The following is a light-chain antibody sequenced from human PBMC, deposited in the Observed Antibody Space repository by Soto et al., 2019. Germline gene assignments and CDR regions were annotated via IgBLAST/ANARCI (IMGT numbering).Light chain of an antibody. CDR2: GIS. Sequence: EIVLTQSPGTLSLSPGERAPLSCRASQSVNSNYLAWYQQHPGQPPRLLIYGISTRATGIPARFSGSGSGTEFSLTISSLQSEDFAVYYCQQYSKWPITFGQG. J-gene: IGKJ5*01. CDR1: QSVNSN. V-gene: IGKV3-15*01. CDR3: QQYSKWPIT.